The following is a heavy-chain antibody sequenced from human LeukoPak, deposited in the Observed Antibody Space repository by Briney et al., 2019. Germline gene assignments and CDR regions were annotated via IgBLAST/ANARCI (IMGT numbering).Heavy chain of an antibody. CDR2: IYYSGST. V-gene: IGHV4-61*01. J-gene: IGHJ4*02. D-gene: IGHD1-26*01. CDR1: GGSISSGSYY. CDR3: ARQSGSCLPGKPYYFDY. Sequence: SETLSLTCTVSGGSISSGSYYWSWIRQPPGKGLEWIGYIYYSGSTNYNPSLKSRVTISVDTSKNQFSLKLSSVTAADTAVYYCARQSGSCLPGKPYYFDYWGQGTLVTVSS.